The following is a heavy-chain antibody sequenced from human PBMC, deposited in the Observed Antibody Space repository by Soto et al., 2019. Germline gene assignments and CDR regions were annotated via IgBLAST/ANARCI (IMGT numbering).Heavy chain of an antibody. J-gene: IGHJ4*02. Sequence: PGGSLRLSCAASGFTFSSYALHWVRQAPGKGLEWVAVISLDGSNEYYADSVKGRFTISRDNSKNTLYVQMNSLTAEDTAVYYCARGIAVAGTPTRALYADLRYWGQGNLVTVSS. CDR1: GFTFSSYA. V-gene: IGHV3-30-3*01. D-gene: IGHD6-19*01. CDR2: ISLDGSNE. CDR3: ARGIAVAGTPTRALYADLRY.